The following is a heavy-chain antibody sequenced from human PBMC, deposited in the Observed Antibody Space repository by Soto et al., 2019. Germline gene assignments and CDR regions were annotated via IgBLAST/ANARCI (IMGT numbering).Heavy chain of an antibody. CDR1: GGTFSSYA. D-gene: IGHD3-22*01. V-gene: IGHV1-69*01. CDR2: IIPIFGTA. CDR3: ASGRQYYDSSAHYFDY. J-gene: IGHJ4*02. Sequence: QVQLVQSGAEVKKPGSSVKVSCKASGGTFSSYAISWVRQAPGQGLEWMGGIIPIFGTANYAQKFQGRVTITADESKSTAYMELSSLRSEDTAVYYCASGRQYYDSSAHYFDYWGQGTLVTVSS.